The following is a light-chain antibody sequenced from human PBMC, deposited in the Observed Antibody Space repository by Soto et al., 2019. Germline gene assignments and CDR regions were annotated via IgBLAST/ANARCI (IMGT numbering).Light chain of an antibody. CDR2: DVS. J-gene: IGLJ1*01. Sequence: QSALTQPASVSGSPGQSITISCTGTSSDVGTYKYVSWYQQHPGKAPKLMIYDVSNRPSGGSNRFSGSKSGNTASLTISGLQAEDEADYYCNSYTTSSTLVFGTGTKVTVL. V-gene: IGLV2-14*03. CDR1: SSDVGTYKY. CDR3: NSYTTSSTLV.